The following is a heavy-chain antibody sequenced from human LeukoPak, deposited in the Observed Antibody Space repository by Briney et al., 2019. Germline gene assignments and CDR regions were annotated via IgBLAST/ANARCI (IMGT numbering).Heavy chain of an antibody. D-gene: IGHD2-21*01. CDR3: VREAYLSDRRPTTGWD. J-gene: IGHJ4*02. CDR1: GFTFSDYS. Sequence: GGSLRLSCAASGFTFSDYSMSWIRQAPGKGLEWVSYISSSSSYTNYADSVKGRFTISRDNAKNSLYLQMNSLRAEDTAVYYCVREAYLSDRRPTTGWDWGQGTLVTVSS. V-gene: IGHV3-11*05. CDR2: ISSSSSYT.